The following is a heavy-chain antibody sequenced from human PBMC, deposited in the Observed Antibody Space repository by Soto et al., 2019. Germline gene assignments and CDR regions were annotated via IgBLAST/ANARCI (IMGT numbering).Heavy chain of an antibody. V-gene: IGHV2-5*02. D-gene: IGHD6-6*01. CDR2: IYWDDDK. Sequence: PTLVNPTLTLTLTCTFSGFSLSTCGVCVVWISQPPGKALEWLALIYWDDDKRYSPSLKSRLTITKDTSKNQVVLTMTNMDPVDTATYYCAHSPDVGSVARLDYWGQGTLVT. CDR3: AHSPDVGSVARLDY. J-gene: IGHJ4*02. CDR1: GFSLSTCGVC.